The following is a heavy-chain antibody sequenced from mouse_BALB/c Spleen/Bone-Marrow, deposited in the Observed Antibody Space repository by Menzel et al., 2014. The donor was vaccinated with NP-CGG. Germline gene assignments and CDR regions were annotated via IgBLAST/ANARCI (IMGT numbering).Heavy chain of an antibody. CDR3: ARHDFDY. Sequence: EVKLVESGGGLVKPGGSLKLSCAASGFAFSIYDVSWVRQTPEKRLEWIAYISSGGGSTYYADTVKGRFTISRDNAKNTLHLQMSSLKSEDTAMYYCARHDFDYWGQGTTLTVSS. J-gene: IGHJ2*01. CDR1: GFAFSIYD. V-gene: IGHV5-12-1*01. CDR2: ISSGGGST.